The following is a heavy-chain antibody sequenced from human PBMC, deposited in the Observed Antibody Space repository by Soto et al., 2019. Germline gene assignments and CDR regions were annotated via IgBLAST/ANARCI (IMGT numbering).Heavy chain of an antibody. J-gene: IGHJ5*02. CDR3: ARDLGGYDLYGPDT. CDR1: GDTFTYSS. Sequence: ASVEVSCKTSGDTFTYSSMHWVRQAPGQGLEWMGLINLNSGDTNYAQKFQGRVTMTRDTSIITAYMELSRLKSDATAVYYCARDLGGYDLYGPDTWGQGTLVTVS. CDR2: INLNSGDT. D-gene: IGHD5-12*01. V-gene: IGHV1-2*02.